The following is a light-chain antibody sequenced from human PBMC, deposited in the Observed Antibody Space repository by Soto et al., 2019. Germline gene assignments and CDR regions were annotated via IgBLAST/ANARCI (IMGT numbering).Light chain of an antibody. CDR1: SSNIGSNY. CDR3: AAWGDSLSGRV. CDR2: SNN. Sequence: QSVLTQPPSASGTPGQRVTISCSGSSSNIGSNYVYWYQQLPGTAPKLLIYSNNQRPSGVPDRFSGSKSGTSASLAISGLRSEDEADYYCAAWGDSLSGRVFGGGTKVTVL. J-gene: IGLJ3*02. V-gene: IGLV1-47*02.